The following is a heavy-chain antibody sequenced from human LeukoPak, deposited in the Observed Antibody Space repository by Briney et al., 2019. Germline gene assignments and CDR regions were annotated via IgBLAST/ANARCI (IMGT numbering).Heavy chain of an antibody. Sequence: ASVKVSCKASGYTSTSYGISWVRQAPGQGLEWMGWISAYNGNTNYAQKLQGRVTMTTDTSTSTAYMELRSLRSDDTAVYYCARGSHDYGDYFILPFDYWGQGTLVTVSS. CDR3: ARGSHDYGDYFILPFDY. J-gene: IGHJ4*02. CDR2: ISAYNGNT. D-gene: IGHD4-17*01. V-gene: IGHV1-18*01. CDR1: GYTSTSYG.